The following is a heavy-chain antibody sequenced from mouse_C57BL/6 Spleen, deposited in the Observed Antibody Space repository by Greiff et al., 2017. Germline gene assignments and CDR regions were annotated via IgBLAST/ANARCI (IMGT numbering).Heavy chain of an antibody. V-gene: IGHV1-81*01. D-gene: IGHD2-4*01. CDR2: IYPRSGNT. J-gene: IGHJ4*01. Sequence: QVQLKESGAELARPGASVKLSCKASGYTFTSYGISWVKQRTGQGLEWIGEIYPRSGNTYYNEKFKGKATLTADKSSSTAYMELRSLTSEDSAVYFCARLDDYDSGDYWGQGTSVTVSS. CDR1: GYTFTSYG. CDR3: ARLDDYDSGDY.